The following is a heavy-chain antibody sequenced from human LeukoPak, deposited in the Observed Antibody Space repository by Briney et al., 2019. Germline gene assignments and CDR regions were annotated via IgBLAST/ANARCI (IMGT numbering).Heavy chain of an antibody. J-gene: IGHJ4*02. CDR3: ANSIDFDYGDYYFDY. CDR1: GGSISSGSYY. Sequence: SETLSLTCTVSGGSISSGSYYWSWIRQPAGKGLEWIGRIYTSGSTNYNPSLKSRVTISLDTSKNQFSLKLSSVTAADTAVYYCANSIDFDYGDYYFDYWGQGALVTISS. V-gene: IGHV4-61*02. D-gene: IGHD4-17*01. CDR2: IYTSGST.